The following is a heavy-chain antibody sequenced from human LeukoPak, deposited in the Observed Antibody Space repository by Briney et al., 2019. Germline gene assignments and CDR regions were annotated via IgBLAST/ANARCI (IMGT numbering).Heavy chain of an antibody. D-gene: IGHD3-22*01. CDR2: INHGGSA. CDR3: ARHSYARSGYYSRPYYFDY. V-gene: IGHV4-34*01. Sequence: SETLSLTCAVYGGSFSGYYWSWIRQPPGKGLEWIGEINHGGSANYNPSLNSRVTISVDTSKNQFSLKLSSVTAADTAVYYCARHSYARSGYYSRPYYFDYWGQGTLVTVSS. CDR1: GGSFSGYY. J-gene: IGHJ4*02.